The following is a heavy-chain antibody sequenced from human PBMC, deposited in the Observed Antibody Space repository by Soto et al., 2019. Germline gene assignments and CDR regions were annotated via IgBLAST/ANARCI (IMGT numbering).Heavy chain of an antibody. CDR3: AREGGYCSSTSCSPRNSYYYYYYGMDV. Sequence: PGGSLRLSCAASGFTFSSYWMSLVRQAPGKGLEWVANIKQDGSGKYYVDSVKGRFTISRDNAKNSLYLQMNSLRAEDTAVYYCAREGGYCSSTSCSPRNSYYYYYYGMDVWGQGTTVTVSS. V-gene: IGHV3-7*03. CDR2: IKQDGSGK. J-gene: IGHJ6*01. CDR1: GFTFSSYW. D-gene: IGHD2-2*01.